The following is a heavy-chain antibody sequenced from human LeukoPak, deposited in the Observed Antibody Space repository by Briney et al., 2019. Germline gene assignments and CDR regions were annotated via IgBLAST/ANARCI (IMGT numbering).Heavy chain of an antibody. V-gene: IGHV1-18*01. CDR1: GYTFTSYG. J-gene: IGHJ5*02. CDR3: ARHEYNWFDP. CDR2: ISAYNGNT. Sequence: ASVKVSCKASGYTFTSYGISWVRQAPGQGLEWMGWISAYNGNTNYAQKFQGRVTITADESTSTAYMELSSLRSEDTAVYYCARHEYNWFDPWGQGTLVTVSS.